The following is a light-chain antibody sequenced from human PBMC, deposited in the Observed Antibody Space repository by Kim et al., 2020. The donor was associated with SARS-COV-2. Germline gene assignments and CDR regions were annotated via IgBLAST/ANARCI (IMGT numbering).Light chain of an antibody. V-gene: IGKV1-9*01. J-gene: IGKJ2*01. CDR2: AAP. CDR1: QGISSY. CDR3: QQLNSYPHT. Sequence: DIQLTQSPSFLSASVGDRVTITCRASQGISSYLAWYQQKPGKAPKLLIYAAPTLQSGVPSRFSGSGSGTEFTLTISSLQPEDFATYYCQQLNSYPHTFGQGTKLEI.